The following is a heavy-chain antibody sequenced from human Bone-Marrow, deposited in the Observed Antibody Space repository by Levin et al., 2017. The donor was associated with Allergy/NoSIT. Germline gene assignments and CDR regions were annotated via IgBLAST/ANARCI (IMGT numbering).Heavy chain of an antibody. V-gene: IGHV3-23*01. CDR2: ISDGGGST. Sequence: SCAASGFTFSRYAMSWVRQAPGKGLEWVSAISDGGGSTYYADSVKGRFAISRDNSKNTLYLQMNSLRAEDTAVYYCAKVVAEYCTSGTCYSENWGQGTLVTVSS. D-gene: IGHD2-15*01. CDR1: GFTFSRYA. CDR3: AKVVAEYCTSGTCYSEN. J-gene: IGHJ4*02.